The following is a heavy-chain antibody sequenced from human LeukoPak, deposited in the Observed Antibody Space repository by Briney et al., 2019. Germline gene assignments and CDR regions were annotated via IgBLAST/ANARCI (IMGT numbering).Heavy chain of an antibody. CDR3: AREKGATALDAFDI. Sequence: PSETLSLTCTVSGGSISGYYWSWIRQPPGKGLEWIGEINHSGSTNYNPSLKSRVTISVDTSKNQFSLKLSSVTAADTAVYYCAREKGATALDAFDIWGQGTMVTVSS. CDR1: GGSISGYY. CDR2: INHSGST. J-gene: IGHJ3*02. D-gene: IGHD1-26*01. V-gene: IGHV4-34*01.